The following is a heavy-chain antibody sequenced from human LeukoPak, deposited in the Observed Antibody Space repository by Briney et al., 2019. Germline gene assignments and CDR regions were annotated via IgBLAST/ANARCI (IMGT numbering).Heavy chain of an antibody. CDR3: ARDLGLDGD. J-gene: IGHJ4*02. D-gene: IGHD2-2*03. CDR1: GFTFSSYW. V-gene: IGHV3-7*01. Sequence: PGGSLRLSCAASGFTFSSYWMNWVRQAPGKGLEWVASVKQDGSEKYYVDSVKGRFTISRDNAKNSLYLQMKSLRAEDTAVYYCARDLGLDGDWGQGTLVTVSS. CDR2: VKQDGSEK.